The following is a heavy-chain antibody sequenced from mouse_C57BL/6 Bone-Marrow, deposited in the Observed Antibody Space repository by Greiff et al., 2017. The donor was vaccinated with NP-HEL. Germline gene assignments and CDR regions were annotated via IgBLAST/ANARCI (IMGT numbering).Heavy chain of an antibody. CDR3: AKLDGYYGGAMDY. CDR2: IWRGGST. D-gene: IGHD2-3*01. J-gene: IGHJ4*01. V-gene: IGHV2-5*01. CDR1: GFSLTSYG. Sequence: QVHVKQSGPGLVQPSQSLSITCTVSGFSLTSYGVHWVRQSPGKGLEWLGVIWRGGSTDYNAAFMSRLSITKDNSKSQVFFKMNSLQADDTAIYYCAKLDGYYGGAMDYWGQGTSVTVSS.